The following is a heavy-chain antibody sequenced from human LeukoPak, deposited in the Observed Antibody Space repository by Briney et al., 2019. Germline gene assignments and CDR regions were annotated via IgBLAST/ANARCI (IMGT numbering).Heavy chain of an antibody. Sequence: GGSLRLSCAASGFTFSSYDMNWVRQAPGKGLEWVSYISGSGSTIFYADSVKGRFTISKDNAKNSLYLQMNSLRVEDTAVYYCAREYPDNGDGWGYWGQGTLVTVSS. CDR3: AREYPDNGDGWGY. J-gene: IGHJ4*02. D-gene: IGHD1-1*01. CDR1: GFTFSSYD. CDR2: ISGSGSTI. V-gene: IGHV3-48*03.